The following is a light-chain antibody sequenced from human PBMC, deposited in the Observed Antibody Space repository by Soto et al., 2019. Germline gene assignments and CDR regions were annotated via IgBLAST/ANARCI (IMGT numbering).Light chain of an antibody. CDR2: GAS. V-gene: IGKV3-20*01. J-gene: IGKJ4*01. Sequence: PGERVSLSCRASQRVGSNYLAWFQQKPGQTPRLLISGASTRATGIPDRFSGGGSGTEFTLTISSLQSEDSAFYYCQQYGSSPLTFGGGTKAASK. CDR1: QRVGSNY. CDR3: QQYGSSPLT.